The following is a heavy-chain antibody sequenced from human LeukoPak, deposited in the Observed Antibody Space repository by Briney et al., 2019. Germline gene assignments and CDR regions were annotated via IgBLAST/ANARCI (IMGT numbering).Heavy chain of an antibody. CDR3: VLVATTFDY. J-gene: IGHJ4*02. CDR1: GYTFTDYY. CDR2: VDPEDGET. V-gene: IGHV1-69-2*01. Sequence: GASVKVSCKASGYTFTDYYMHWVQQAPGKGLEWMGRVDPEDGETIYAEKFQGRVTITADTSTDTAYMELSSLRSEDTAVYYCVLVATTFDYWGQGTLVTVSP. D-gene: IGHD5-12*01.